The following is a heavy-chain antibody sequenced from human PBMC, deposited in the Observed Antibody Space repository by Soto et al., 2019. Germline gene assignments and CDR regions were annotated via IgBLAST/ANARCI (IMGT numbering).Heavy chain of an antibody. Sequence: GESLKISCKGSGYSFTSYWIGWVRQMPGKGLEWMGIIYPGDSDTRYSPSFQGQVTISADKSISTAYLQWSSLKASDTAMYYCARGWLRHTRTEANWFDPWGQGTLVTVSS. CDR1: GYSFTSYW. CDR3: ARGWLRHTRTEANWFDP. V-gene: IGHV5-51*01. J-gene: IGHJ5*02. D-gene: IGHD5-12*01. CDR2: IYPGDSDT.